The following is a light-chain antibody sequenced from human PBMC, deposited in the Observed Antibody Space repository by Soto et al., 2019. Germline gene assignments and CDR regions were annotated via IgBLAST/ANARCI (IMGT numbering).Light chain of an antibody. CDR1: QSVSSN. CDR2: EAS. V-gene: IGKV3-11*01. J-gene: IGKJ4*01. CDR3: QQRSNWPLT. Sequence: EIVLIQSPASLSVSPGERATLSCRASQSVSSNLAWYQQKPGQAPRLLTYEASNRASGTPARFSGSWSGTDFTLTISSLEPEDFAVYYCQQRSNWPLTFGGGTKVEIK.